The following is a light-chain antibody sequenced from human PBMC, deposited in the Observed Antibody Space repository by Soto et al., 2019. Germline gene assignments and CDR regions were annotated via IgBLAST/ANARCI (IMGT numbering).Light chain of an antibody. Sequence: EIVLTQSPGTLSLSPGERATLSCRASQSVSSSYLAWYQQKPGQAPRLLIYGASNRATGIPDRFSGSGSGTDFTLTIRRLEPEDVALYYCQQYGSSPFTFGPGTKVDIK. J-gene: IGKJ3*01. V-gene: IGKV3-20*01. CDR3: QQYGSSPFT. CDR2: GAS. CDR1: QSVSSSY.